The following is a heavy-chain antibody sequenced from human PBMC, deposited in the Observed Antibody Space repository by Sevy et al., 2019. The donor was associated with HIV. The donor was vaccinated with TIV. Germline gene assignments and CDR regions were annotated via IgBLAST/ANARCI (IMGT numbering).Heavy chain of an antibody. J-gene: IGHJ3*02. CDR3: ARGGPDAFDI. V-gene: IGHV4-30-4*01. CDR1: GGSISSGDYY. Sequence: SETLSLTCTVSGGSISSGDYYWSWIRQPPGKGLEWMGYIYYSGGTYYNPSLKSRVTIPVDTSKNQFSLKLSSVTAADTAVYYCARGGPDAFDIWGQGTMVTVSS. D-gene: IGHD6-25*01. CDR2: IYYSGGT.